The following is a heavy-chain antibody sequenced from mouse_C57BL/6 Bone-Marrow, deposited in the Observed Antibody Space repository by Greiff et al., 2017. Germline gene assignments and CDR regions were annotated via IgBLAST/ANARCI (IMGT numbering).Heavy chain of an antibody. CDR1: GYTFTSYW. J-gene: IGHJ2*01. CDR2: IDPSDSYT. Sequence: QVQLQQPGAELVRPGTSVKLSCKASGYTFTSYWMHWVKQRPGQGLEWIGVIDPSDSYTNYNQKFKGKATLTVDTSSSTAHMQLSSLTSEDSAVYYCARFDYWGQGTTLTVSS. CDR3: ARFDY. V-gene: IGHV1-59*01.